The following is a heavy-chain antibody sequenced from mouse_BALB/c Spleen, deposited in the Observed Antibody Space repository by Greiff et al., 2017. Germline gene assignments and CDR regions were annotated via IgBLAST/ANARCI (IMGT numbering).Heavy chain of an antibody. CDR3: ARHRGITTVVFDY. Sequence: EVRLVESGGGLVQPGGSLKLSCAASGFTFSSYTMSWVRQTPEKRLEWVAYISNGGGSTYYPDTVKGRFTISRDNAKNTLYLQMSSLKSEDTAMYYCARHRGITTVVFDYWGQGTTLTVSS. V-gene: IGHV5-12-2*01. CDR2: ISNGGGST. J-gene: IGHJ2*01. D-gene: IGHD1-1*01. CDR1: GFTFSSYT.